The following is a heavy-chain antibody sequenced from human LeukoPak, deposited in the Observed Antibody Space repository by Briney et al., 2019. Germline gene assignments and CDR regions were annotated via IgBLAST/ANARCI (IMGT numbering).Heavy chain of an antibody. Sequence: SETLSLTCTVSGGSISSYYWNWIREPPGKGLEWIGYIYYSGSTNYNPSLKSRVTISVDTSKNQFSLKLSSVTAADTAVYYCARGGWYPESFQHWGQGALVTVSS. V-gene: IGHV4-59*01. CDR2: IYYSGST. D-gene: IGHD6-19*01. CDR1: GGSISSYY. CDR3: ARGGWYPESFQH. J-gene: IGHJ1*01.